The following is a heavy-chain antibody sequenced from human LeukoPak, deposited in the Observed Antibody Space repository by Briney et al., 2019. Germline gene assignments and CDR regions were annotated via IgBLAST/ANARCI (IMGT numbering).Heavy chain of an antibody. CDR2: IYTSGST. CDR3: AAGKNYGTFDY. J-gene: IGHJ4*02. V-gene: IGHV4-4*09. CDR1: GGSMSGYY. D-gene: IGHD3-10*01. Sequence: SETLSLTCTVSGGSMSGYYWRWIRQPPGKGLEWIGYIYTSGSTNYNPSLKSRVTISVDTSKNQFSLKLSSVTAADTAVYYCAAGKNYGTFDYWGQGTLVTVSS.